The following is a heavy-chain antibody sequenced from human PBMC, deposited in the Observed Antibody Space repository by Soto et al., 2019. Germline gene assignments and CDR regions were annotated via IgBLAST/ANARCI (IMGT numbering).Heavy chain of an antibody. D-gene: IGHD5-18*01. Sequence: EVQLLESGGGLVQPGGSLRLSCAASGFTFSSYAMSWVRQAPGKGLEWVSAISGSGGSTYYADSVKGRFTISRDNSKNTLYLQMNSLRAEDTAVYYCAKGGYSYGYRGGNYYYYMDVCGKGTTVTVSS. CDR3: AKGGYSYGYRGGNYYYYMDV. CDR2: ISGSGGST. V-gene: IGHV3-23*01. J-gene: IGHJ6*03. CDR1: GFTFSSYA.